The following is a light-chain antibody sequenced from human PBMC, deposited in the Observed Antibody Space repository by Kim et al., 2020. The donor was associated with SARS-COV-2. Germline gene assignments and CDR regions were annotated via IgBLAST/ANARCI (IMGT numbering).Light chain of an antibody. J-gene: IGKJ4*01. CDR1: QDINNY. Sequence: AASVGNRVTVTCQASQDINNYLNWYQYKPGKAPKLLIYEGSILQTGVPPRFSGSGSGTFFTFTINSLQTEDMATYFCQQYDSLVSFGGGTKVDIK. CDR3: QQYDSLVS. V-gene: IGKV1-33*01. CDR2: EGS.